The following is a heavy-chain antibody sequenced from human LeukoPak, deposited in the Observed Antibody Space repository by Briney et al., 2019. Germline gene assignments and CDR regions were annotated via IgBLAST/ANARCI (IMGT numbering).Heavy chain of an antibody. Sequence: SSPTLVKPTQTLTLACTFSGFSLSTSGVGVGWIRQPPGKALEWLALIYWDDDKRYSPSLKSRLTITKDTSKNQVVLTMTNMDPVDTATYYCARPYYYDSSGYWPRFDYWGQGTLVTVSS. CDR3: ARPYYYDSSGYWPRFDY. J-gene: IGHJ4*02. CDR1: GFSLSTSGVG. D-gene: IGHD3-22*01. V-gene: IGHV2-5*02. CDR2: IYWDDDK.